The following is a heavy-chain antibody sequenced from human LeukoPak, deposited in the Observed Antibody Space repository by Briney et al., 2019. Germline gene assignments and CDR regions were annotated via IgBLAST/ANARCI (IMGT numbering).Heavy chain of an antibody. CDR2: INWNGDTT. CDR1: GFTFDDYG. CDR3: ARGYSSGWLFDY. V-gene: IGHV3-20*04. J-gene: IGHJ4*02. D-gene: IGHD6-19*01. Sequence: GGSLRLSCAASGFTFDDYGMSWVRQAPGKGLELVSGINWNGDTTSYADSVKGRFTISRDNAKNSLYLQMNSLRAEDTALYYCARGYSSGWLFDYWGQGTLVTVSS.